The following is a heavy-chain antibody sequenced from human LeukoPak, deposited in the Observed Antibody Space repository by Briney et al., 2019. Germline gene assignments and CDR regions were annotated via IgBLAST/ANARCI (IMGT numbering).Heavy chain of an antibody. CDR2: ISSSSSYI. V-gene: IGHV3-21*01. CDR1: GFTFSSYW. CDR3: ARGVPRPFDY. Sequence: GGSLRLSCAASGFTFSSYWMSWVRQAPGKGLEWVSSISSSSSYIYYADSVKGRFTISRDNAKNSLYLQMNSLRAEDTAVYYCARGVPRPFDYWGQGTLVTGSS. J-gene: IGHJ4*02.